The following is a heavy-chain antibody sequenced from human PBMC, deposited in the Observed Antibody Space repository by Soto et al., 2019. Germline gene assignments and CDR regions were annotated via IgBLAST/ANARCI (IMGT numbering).Heavy chain of an antibody. CDR1: GFTFSSYS. V-gene: IGHV3-48*01. Sequence: GGSLRLSCAASGFTFSSYSMNWVRQAPGKGLEWVSYISSSSSTIYYADSVKGRFTISRDNAKNSLYLQMNSLRAEDTAVYYCARRNRLPYYYMDVWGKGTTVTVSS. CDR2: ISSSSSTI. CDR3: ARRNRLPYYYMDV. J-gene: IGHJ6*03.